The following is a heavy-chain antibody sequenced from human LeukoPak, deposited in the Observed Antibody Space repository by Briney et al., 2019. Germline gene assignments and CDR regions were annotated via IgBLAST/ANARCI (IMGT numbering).Heavy chain of an antibody. CDR3: ARKGKLGDAFDI. J-gene: IGHJ3*02. CDR2: VYTSGST. Sequence: SETLSLTCAVSGGSISSYYWSWIRQPPGKGLEWIGRVYTSGSTNYNPSLKSRVTMSIETSKNQFSLKLSSVTAADTAVYYCARKGKLGDAFDIWGQGTMVTVPS. CDR1: GGSISSYY. D-gene: IGHD3-16*01. V-gene: IGHV4-4*07.